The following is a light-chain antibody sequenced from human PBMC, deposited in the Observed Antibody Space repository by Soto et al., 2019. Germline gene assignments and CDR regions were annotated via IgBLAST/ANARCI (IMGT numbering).Light chain of an antibody. CDR1: QDIRTS. J-gene: IGKJ3*01. CDR2: GAS. CDR3: QQYDNLPPFT. Sequence: DIQMTQSPSSLSASVGARVSITCQASQDIRTSLSWFQQKPGRAPKLLIYGASYLETGVPSRFRGSGSGTDFSFTISSLQPGDIATYYCQQYDNLPPFTFGPGTKVDIK. V-gene: IGKV1-33*01.